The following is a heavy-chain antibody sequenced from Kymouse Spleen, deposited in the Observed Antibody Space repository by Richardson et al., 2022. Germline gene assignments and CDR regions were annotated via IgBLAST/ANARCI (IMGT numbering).Heavy chain of an antibody. CDR1: GGSISSSNW. Sequence: QVQLQESGPGLVKPSGTLSLTCAVSGGSISSSNWWSWVRQPPGKGLEWIGEIYHSGSTNYNPSLKSRVTISVDKSKNQFSLKLSSVTAADTAVYYCARERVDIVATTYYYYGMDVWGQGTTVTVSS. V-gene: IGHV4-4*02. D-gene: IGHD5-12*01. CDR3: ARERVDIVATTYYYYGMDV. J-gene: IGHJ6*02. CDR2: IYHSGST.